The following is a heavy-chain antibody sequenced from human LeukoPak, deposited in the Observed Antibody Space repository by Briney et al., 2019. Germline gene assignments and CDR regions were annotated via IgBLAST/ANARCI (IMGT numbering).Heavy chain of an antibody. CDR2: INAGNGNT. CDR1: GYTFTSYA. J-gene: IGHJ4*02. CDR3: ARGPLLRYFDWLKGPLDY. Sequence: ASVKVSCKASGYTFTSYAMHWVRQAPGQRLEWMGWINAGNGNTKYSQKFQGRVTITRDTSASTAYMELSSLRSGDTAVYYCARGPLLRYFDWLKGPLDYWGQGTLVTVSS. D-gene: IGHD3-9*01. V-gene: IGHV1-3*01.